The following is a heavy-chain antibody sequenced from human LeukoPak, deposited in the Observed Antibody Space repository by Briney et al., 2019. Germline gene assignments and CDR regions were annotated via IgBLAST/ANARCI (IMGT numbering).Heavy chain of an antibody. CDR3: AEDSSMVTTRAPYYYYYLDV. D-gene: IGHD4-17*01. V-gene: IGHV1-2*02. J-gene: IGHJ6*02. Sequence: ASVKVSCKASGYTFTGYYVHWVRQAPGQGLEWMGWINPNSGGTNYAQKFQGRVTMTRDTSISTAYMELSSLRSDDTAVYYCAEDSSMVTTRAPYYYYYLDVWGQGTTVTVSS. CDR2: INPNSGGT. CDR1: GYTFTGYY.